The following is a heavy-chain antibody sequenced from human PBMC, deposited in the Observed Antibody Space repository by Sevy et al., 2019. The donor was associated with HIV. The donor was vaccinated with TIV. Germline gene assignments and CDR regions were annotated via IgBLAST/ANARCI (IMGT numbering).Heavy chain of an antibody. D-gene: IGHD4-17*01. CDR2: LSAGGGDK. Sequence: GGSLRLSCATSGFTFSSYAMSWVRQAPGKGLEWVSALSAGGGDKSHAASVKGRFTISSDKSKNTLYLQLNSLRLDDTATYFCAKVLRDLADYLFADWGHGTLVTVSS. CDR1: GFTFSSYA. V-gene: IGHV3-23*01. CDR3: AKVLRDLADYLFAD. J-gene: IGHJ4*01.